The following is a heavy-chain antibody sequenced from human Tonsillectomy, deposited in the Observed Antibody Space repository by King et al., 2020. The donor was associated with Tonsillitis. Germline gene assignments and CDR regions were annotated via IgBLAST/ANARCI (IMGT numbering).Heavy chain of an antibody. Sequence: QLVQSGAEVEKPGASVKVSCKASGYTFTNYDINWVRQATGQGLEWMGWMNPSSGNTGSAQKFQGRVTLTRNTSTSTAYMELSSLRSEDTAVYYCARGPQKYCSTTTCYETGYWFDPWGQGTLVTVSS. CDR3: ARGPQKYCSTTTCYETGYWFDP. V-gene: IGHV1-8*01. CDR2: MNPSSGNT. D-gene: IGHD2-2*01. CDR1: GYTFTNYD. J-gene: IGHJ5*02.